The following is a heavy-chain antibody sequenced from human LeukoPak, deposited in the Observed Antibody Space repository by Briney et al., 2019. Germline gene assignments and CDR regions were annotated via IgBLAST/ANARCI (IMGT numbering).Heavy chain of an antibody. V-gene: IGHV3-30*03. CDR1: GFTFDSYG. D-gene: IGHD3-22*01. CDR2: ISHDGSTI. J-gene: IGHJ1*01. CDR3: ATYSSLNRREFQY. Sequence: GGSLRLSCAVSGFTFDSYGMHWVRQAPGKGLEWVAVISHDGSTIYYADSVEGRFTISRDNAKNSLYLQMNSLRAEDTAVYYCATYSSLNRREFQYWGQGTLLTVSS.